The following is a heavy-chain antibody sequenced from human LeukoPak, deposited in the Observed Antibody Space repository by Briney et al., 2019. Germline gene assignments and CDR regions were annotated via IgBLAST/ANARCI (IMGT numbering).Heavy chain of an antibody. CDR1: GGSISTYY. J-gene: IGHJ4*02. D-gene: IGHD2-21*01. Sequence: TSETLSLTCTVSGGSISTYYWSWIRQPPGKGLEWIGYIYYSGSTNYNPSLKSRVTISVDTSKNQFSLKLSSVTAADTAVYYCARDRLWWTYWGQGTLVTVSS. CDR3: ARDRLWWTY. V-gene: IGHV4-59*01. CDR2: IYYSGST.